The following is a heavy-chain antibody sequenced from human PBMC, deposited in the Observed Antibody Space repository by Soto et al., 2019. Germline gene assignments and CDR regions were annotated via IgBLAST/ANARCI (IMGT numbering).Heavy chain of an antibody. CDR2: FDPEDGET. Sequence: QVQLVQSGAEVKKPGASVKVSCKVSGYTLTELSMHWVRQAPGKGPEWMGGFDPEDGETIYAQKFQGRVTMTEDTPTDTAYMELSSLRSEDTGVYYCATDQDLSSWYDVGRDYWGKGTLVTVSS. CDR3: ATDQDLSSWYDVGRDY. D-gene: IGHD6-13*01. V-gene: IGHV1-24*01. CDR1: GYTLTELS. J-gene: IGHJ4*02.